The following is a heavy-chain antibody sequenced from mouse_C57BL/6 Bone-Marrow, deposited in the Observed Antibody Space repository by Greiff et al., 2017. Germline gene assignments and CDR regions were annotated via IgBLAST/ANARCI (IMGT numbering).Heavy chain of an antibody. V-gene: IGHV1-26*01. Sequence: LVKPGASVKISCKASGYTFTDYYMNWVKQSHGKSLEWIGDIIHNIGGTSYNQKCKGKATLTVDKSSSTAYMDLRSLTSEDSAVYYCARERTESYHYWGQGTTLTVSS. CDR3: ARERTESYHY. CDR2: IIHNIGGT. CDR1: GYTFTDYY. J-gene: IGHJ2*01. D-gene: IGHD4-1*01.